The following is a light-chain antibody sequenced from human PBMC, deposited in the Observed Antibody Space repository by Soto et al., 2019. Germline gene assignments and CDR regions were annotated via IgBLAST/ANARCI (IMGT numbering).Light chain of an antibody. Sequence: QSALTQPASVSGSPGQSITISCTGTSSDVGGYNYVSWYQQHPGKAPKLMIYDVSNRPSGVSNRFSGSKSGNMASLTISGLQAEDEADYYCSSYTSSSTLYVVGTGTKLTVL. CDR2: DVS. CDR1: SSDVGGYNY. CDR3: SSYTSSSTLYV. J-gene: IGLJ1*01. V-gene: IGLV2-14*01.